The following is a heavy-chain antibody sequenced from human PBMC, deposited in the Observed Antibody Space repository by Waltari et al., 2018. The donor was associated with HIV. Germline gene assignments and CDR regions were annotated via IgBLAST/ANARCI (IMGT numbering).Heavy chain of an antibody. CDR3: ARDGLRYSGTFYSDY. CDR2: ISTYHANT. V-gene: IGHV1-18*01. J-gene: IGHJ4*02. CDR1: GYTFLSSG. Sequence: QVHLVQSGAEMKKPGASVKVSCKASGYTFLSSGRSWVRQAPGHGLEWMGWISTYHANTNSAQSLQGRVTMTTDTSTTTAYMELRSLTSDDTAVYYCARDGLRYSGTFYSDYWGQGTLVTVSS. D-gene: IGHD1-26*01.